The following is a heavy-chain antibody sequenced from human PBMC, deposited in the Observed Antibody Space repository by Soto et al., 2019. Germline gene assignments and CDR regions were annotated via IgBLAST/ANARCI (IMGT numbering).Heavy chain of an antibody. CDR2: ISSSSSYI. V-gene: IGHV3-21*01. Sequence: WVRQAPGKGLEWVSSISSSSSYIYYADSVKGRFTISRDNAKNSLYLQMNSLRAEDTAVYYCARASITIFGVVIHFDYWGQGTLVTVSS. J-gene: IGHJ4*02. D-gene: IGHD3-3*01. CDR3: ARASITIFGVVIHFDY.